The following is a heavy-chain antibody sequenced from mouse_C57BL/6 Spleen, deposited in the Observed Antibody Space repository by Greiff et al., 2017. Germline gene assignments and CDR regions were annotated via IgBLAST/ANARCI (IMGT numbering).Heavy chain of an antibody. CDR2: IDPEDGDT. CDR1: GFNIKDYY. J-gene: IGHJ1*03. CDR3: TTRFITTVVAHWYFDV. Sequence: EVQLQQSGAELVRPGASVKLSCTASGFNIKDYYMHWVKQRPEQGLEWIGRIDPEDGDTEYAPKFQGKATMTADTSSNTAYLQLSSLTSEDTAVYYCTTRFITTVVAHWYFDVWGTGTTVTVSS. V-gene: IGHV14-1*01. D-gene: IGHD1-1*01.